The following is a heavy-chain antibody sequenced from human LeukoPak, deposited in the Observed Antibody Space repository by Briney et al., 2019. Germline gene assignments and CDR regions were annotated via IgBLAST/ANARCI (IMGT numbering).Heavy chain of an antibody. CDR2: INQDGSEN. J-gene: IGHJ5*02. V-gene: IGHV3-7*01. CDR3: ARDRPNYSSSRNTNWFDP. Sequence: PGGSLRLSYAASGFAFSSYGMHWVRQAPGKGLEWVANINQDGSENYYVDSVRGRFTISRDNAKNSLFLLMNSLRADDTAVYYCARDRPNYSSSRNTNWFDPWGQGTLVTVSS. CDR1: GFAFSSYG. D-gene: IGHD6-13*01.